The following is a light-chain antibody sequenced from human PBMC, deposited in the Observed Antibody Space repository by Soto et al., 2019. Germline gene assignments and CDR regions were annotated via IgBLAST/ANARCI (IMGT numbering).Light chain of an antibody. CDR2: EAS. V-gene: IGKV1-27*01. CDR3: QQYSVYWT. CDR1: QDINIY. Sequence: DIQMTQSPSSLSASVGDRVTITCRASQDINIYLAWYQQKPGKVPKLLIYEASTLQSGVPSRFRGSGSGTEFTLTINSLQPDDFATYYCQQYSVYWTFGQGTKVDIK. J-gene: IGKJ1*01.